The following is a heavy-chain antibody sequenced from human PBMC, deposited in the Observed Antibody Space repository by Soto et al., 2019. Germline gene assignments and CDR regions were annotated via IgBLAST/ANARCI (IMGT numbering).Heavy chain of an antibody. J-gene: IGHJ6*02. D-gene: IGHD3-10*01. CDR1: GGTFSSYA. CDR3: ARAPIESYXYGSGKDLSVDYYGMDV. CDR2: IIPIFGTA. Sequence: SVQVSCKASGGTFSSYAISWVRQAPGQGLEWMGGIIPIFGTANYAQKFQGRVTITADESTSTAYMELSSLRSEDTAVYYCARAPIESYXYGSGKDLSVDYYGMDVWGQGTTVTVSS. V-gene: IGHV1-69*13.